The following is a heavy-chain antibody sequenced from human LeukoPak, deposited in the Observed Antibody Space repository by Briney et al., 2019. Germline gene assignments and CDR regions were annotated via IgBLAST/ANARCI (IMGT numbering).Heavy chain of an antibody. V-gene: IGHV3-21*04. J-gene: IGHJ5*02. CDR3: ARQKKAYGGNLPSRFDP. CDR2: ISSSSSYI. Sequence: GGSLRLSCAASGFTFSSYSMNWVRQAPGKGLEWVSSISSSSSYIYYADSVKGRFTISRDNAKNSLYLQMNSLRAEDTAVYYCARQKKAYGGNLPSRFDPWGQGTLVTVSS. D-gene: IGHD4-23*01. CDR1: GFTFSSYS.